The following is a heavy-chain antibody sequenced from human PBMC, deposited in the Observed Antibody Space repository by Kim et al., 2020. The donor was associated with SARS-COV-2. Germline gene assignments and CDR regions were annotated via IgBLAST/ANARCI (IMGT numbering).Heavy chain of an antibody. V-gene: IGHV3-33*01. CDR3: ARDSGSTNAFDI. D-gene: IGHD6-13*01. J-gene: IGHJ3*02. Sequence: YYAASVKGRFTISRDNSKNTLYLQMNRLRAEDTAVYYCARDSGSTNAFDIWGQGTMVTVSS.